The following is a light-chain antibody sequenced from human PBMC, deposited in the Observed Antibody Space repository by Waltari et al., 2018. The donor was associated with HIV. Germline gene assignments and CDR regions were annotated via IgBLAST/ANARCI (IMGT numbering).Light chain of an antibody. V-gene: IGLV1-44*01. CDR2: SNN. CDR3: AAWDDNRNAVV. CDR1: SSNIGSNT. J-gene: IGLJ2*01. Sequence: LTQPPSASGTPGQRVAISCSGSSSNIGSNTITWYQQLSGTAPKLLINSNNQRPSGVPDRFSGSKSGTSGSLAISGLQSEDEADYYCAAWDDNRNAVVFGGGTKLTVL.